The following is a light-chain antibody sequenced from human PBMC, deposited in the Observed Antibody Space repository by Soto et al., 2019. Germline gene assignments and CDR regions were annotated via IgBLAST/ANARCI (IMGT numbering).Light chain of an antibody. J-gene: IGKJ1*01. CDR1: QSVNSN. V-gene: IGKV3-15*01. CDR3: QQYGNSPWT. CDR2: GAS. Sequence: EIVMTQSPATLSVSPGERATLSCRASQSVNSNLVWYQQKPGQAPRLLIYGASTRATGIPARFSGSGSGTDFTLTISSLEPEDFAVYYCQQYGNSPWTFGQGTKVEIK.